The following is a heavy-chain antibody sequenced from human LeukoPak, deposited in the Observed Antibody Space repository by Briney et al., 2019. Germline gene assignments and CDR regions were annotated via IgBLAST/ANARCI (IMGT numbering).Heavy chain of an antibody. CDR1: GYIFNSYW. D-gene: IGHD2-2*01. V-gene: IGHV5-10-1*01. J-gene: IGHJ4*02. CDR3: ARRSTYHDY. CDR2: IDPSDYYT. Sequence: GESLRISCKGSGYIFNSYWITWLRQMPGKGLEWMGRIDPSDYYTNYSPSFQGHVTISTDKSISTAYLQWSSLKASDTAIYYCARRSTYHDYWGQGTLVTVSP.